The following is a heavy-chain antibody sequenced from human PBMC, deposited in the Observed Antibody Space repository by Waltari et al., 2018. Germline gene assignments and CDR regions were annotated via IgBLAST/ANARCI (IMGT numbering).Heavy chain of an antibody. D-gene: IGHD4-17*01. CDR2: IIAIFGAA. Sequence: VQLVQSGAEVKKPGSSVKVHCKASGGTFSSYTVRGVRQAPVQGLEWMGGIIAIFGAAYYAQKFQGKVTIATDESTSTAYMELSSLRSDDTAIYYCARGHYDGVYFENWGQGTLVTVSS. J-gene: IGHJ1*01. CDR1: GGTFSSYT. V-gene: IGHV1-69*01. CDR3: ARGHYDGVYFEN.